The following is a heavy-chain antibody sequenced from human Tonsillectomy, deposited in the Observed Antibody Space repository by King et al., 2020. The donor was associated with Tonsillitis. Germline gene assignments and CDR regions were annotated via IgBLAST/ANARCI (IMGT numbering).Heavy chain of an antibody. D-gene: IGHD2-15*01. CDR2: ISGSGVYT. CDR3: ARGGLYSYGLDI. Sequence: VQLVESGGGLVQPGGSLRLSCAASGFTFSSYAMTWVRQAPGKGLEWVSAISGSGVYTYYADSVKGSFTISRYNSKNTVYLQMNSLRAEDTAVYYCARGGLYSYGLDIWGQGTTVTVSS. CDR1: GFTFSSYA. V-gene: IGHV3-23*04. J-gene: IGHJ6*02.